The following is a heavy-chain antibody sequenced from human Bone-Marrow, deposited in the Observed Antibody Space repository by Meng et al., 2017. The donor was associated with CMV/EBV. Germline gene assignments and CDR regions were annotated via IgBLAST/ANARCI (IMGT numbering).Heavy chain of an antibody. J-gene: IGHJ4*02. CDR1: GFIFSSFE. V-gene: IGHV3-48*03. CDR3: ARGSGNFDY. Sequence: GESLKISCTASGFIFSSFEMNWVRQAPGKGLEWISHISTGSTIHYADSVKGRFTISRDNAKNSLYLQMNSLRAEDTAVYYCARGSGNFDYWGQGTLVTVSS. CDR2: ISTGSTI. D-gene: IGHD3-3*01.